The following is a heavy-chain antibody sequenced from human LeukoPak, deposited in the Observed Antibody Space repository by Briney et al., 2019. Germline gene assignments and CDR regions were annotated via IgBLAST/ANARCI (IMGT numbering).Heavy chain of an antibody. CDR3: ARDRDDSSGYYRETLFDY. J-gene: IGHJ4*02. Sequence: GASVKVSCKASGYTFTGYYMHWVRRAPGQGLEWMGWINPNSGGTNYAQKFQGRVTMTRDTSISTAYMELSRLRSDDTAVYYCARDRDDSSGYYRETLFDYWGQGTLVTVSS. V-gene: IGHV1-2*02. D-gene: IGHD3-22*01. CDR1: GYTFTGYY. CDR2: INPNSGGT.